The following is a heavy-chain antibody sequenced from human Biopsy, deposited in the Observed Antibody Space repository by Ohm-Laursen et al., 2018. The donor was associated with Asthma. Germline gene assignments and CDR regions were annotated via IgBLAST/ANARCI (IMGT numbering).Heavy chain of an antibody. Sequence: ASVKVSCKASGYTLTSYGMNWVRQAPGQGLEWMGWMNTNTGNPTYAQGFTGRFVFSLDTSVSTAYLQISSLKAEDTAVYYCARRYNWNGMDVWGQGTTVTVFS. CDR1: GYTLTSYG. CDR2: MNTNTGNP. J-gene: IGHJ6*02. V-gene: IGHV7-4-1*02. D-gene: IGHD1-20*01. CDR3: ARRYNWNGMDV.